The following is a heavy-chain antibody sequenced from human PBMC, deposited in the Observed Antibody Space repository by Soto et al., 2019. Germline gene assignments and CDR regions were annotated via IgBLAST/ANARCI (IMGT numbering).Heavy chain of an antibody. CDR1: GSSISSGDYY. CDR3: ARGYNWNPGAFDI. V-gene: IGHV4-30-4*01. J-gene: IGHJ3*02. D-gene: IGHD1-20*01. Sequence: PSETLSLTCTVSGSSISSGDYYWSWIRQPPGKGLEWIGYIYYSGSTYYNPSLKSRVTISVDTSKNQFSLKLSSVTAADTAVYYCARGYNWNPGAFDIWGQGTMVTVSS. CDR2: IYYSGST.